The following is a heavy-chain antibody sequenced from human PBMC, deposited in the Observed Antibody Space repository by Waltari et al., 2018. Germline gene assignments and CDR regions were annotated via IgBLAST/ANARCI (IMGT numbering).Heavy chain of an antibody. D-gene: IGHD3-22*01. CDR1: GGSISSSSYY. Sequence: QLQLQESGPGLVKPSETLSLTCTVSGGSISSSSYYWGWIRQPPGKGLEWIGSIYYSGSTYYNPSLKSRVTISVDTSKNQFSLKLSSVTAADTAVYYCARDNDSSGYLVPLGYWGQGTLVTVSS. J-gene: IGHJ4*02. V-gene: IGHV4-39*07. CDR2: IYYSGST. CDR3: ARDNDSSGYLVPLGY.